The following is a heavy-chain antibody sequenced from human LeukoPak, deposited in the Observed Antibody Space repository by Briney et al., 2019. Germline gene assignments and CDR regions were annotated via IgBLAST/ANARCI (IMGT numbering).Heavy chain of an antibody. CDR2: ISSRGSTI. V-gene: IGHV3-11*01. J-gene: IGHJ4*02. CDR1: GFTFSDYY. D-gene: IGHD6-13*01. Sequence: PGGSLRLSCAASGFTFSDYYMSWIRQAAGKGLEWISYISSRGSTIFQADSMKGRFTISRDNAKNSLYLQMNNLTVEDTAVYYCARVSSQQLKWGQGTLVTVSS. CDR3: ARVSSQQLK.